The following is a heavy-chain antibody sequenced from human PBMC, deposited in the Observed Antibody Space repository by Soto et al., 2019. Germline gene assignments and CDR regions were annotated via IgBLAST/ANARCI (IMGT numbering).Heavy chain of an antibody. V-gene: IGHV1-69*06. CDR3: ARDPPPYDSSGPGPFDP. CDR1: GGTFSSYA. Sequence: SVKVSCTASGGTFSSYAISWVRQAPRQGLEWMGGIIPIFGTANYAQKFQGRVTITADKSTSTAYMELSSLRSEDTAVYYCARDPPPYDSSGPGPFDPWGQGNLVTLSS. D-gene: IGHD3-22*01. J-gene: IGHJ5*02. CDR2: IIPIFGTA.